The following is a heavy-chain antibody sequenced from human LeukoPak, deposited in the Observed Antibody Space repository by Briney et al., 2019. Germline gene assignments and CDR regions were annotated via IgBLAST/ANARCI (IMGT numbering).Heavy chain of an antibody. Sequence: ASVKVSCKASGYTFTGYYMHWVRQAPGQGLEWMGWINPNSGGRNYAQKFQGRVTMTRDTSISTAYMELSRLRSDDTAVYYCARKYSSWGYFDYWGQGTLVTVSS. CDR1: GYTFTGYY. CDR3: ARKYSSWGYFDY. D-gene: IGHD6-6*01. J-gene: IGHJ4*02. CDR2: INPNSGGR. V-gene: IGHV1-2*02.